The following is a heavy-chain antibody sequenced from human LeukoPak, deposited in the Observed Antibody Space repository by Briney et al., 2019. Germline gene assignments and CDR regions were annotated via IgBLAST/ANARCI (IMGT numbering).Heavy chain of an antibody. V-gene: IGHV3-23*01. D-gene: IGHD6-13*01. Sequence: PGGSLRLSCAASGSGFTFSTSAMNWVRQAPGKGLEWVSSISGSAGSTFYADSVKGRSTISRDNSKNTLYLQMNSLRAEDTAVYFCAKTPVSAAGYNWFDSWGQGALVTVSS. J-gene: IGHJ5*01. CDR2: ISGSAGST. CDR1: GSGFTFSTSA. CDR3: AKTPVSAAGYNWFDS.